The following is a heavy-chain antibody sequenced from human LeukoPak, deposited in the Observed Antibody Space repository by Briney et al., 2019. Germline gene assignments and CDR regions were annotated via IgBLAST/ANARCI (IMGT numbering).Heavy chain of an antibody. CDR2: ISGSGGST. CDR1: GFTFSSYA. V-gene: IGHV3-23*01. J-gene: IGHJ4*02. D-gene: IGHD1-26*01. CDR3: AKNGGGSYFFFGYFDY. Sequence: PGGSLRLSCAASGFTFSSYAMSWVRQAPGKGLEWVSGISGSGGSTYYADSVKGRFTISRDNSKNTLYLQMNSLRAEDTAVYYCAKNGGGSYFFFGYFDYWGQGTLVTVSS.